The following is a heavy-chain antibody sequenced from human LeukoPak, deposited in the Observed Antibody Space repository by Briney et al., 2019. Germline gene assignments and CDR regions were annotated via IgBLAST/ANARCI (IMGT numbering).Heavy chain of an antibody. CDR1: GYTFTSYG. V-gene: IGHV1-2*02. D-gene: IGHD2-15*01. Sequence: ASVKVSCKASGYTFTSYGISWVRQAPGQGLEWMGWINPNSGGTNCAQKFQGRVTMTRDTSISTAYMELSRLRSDDTAVYYCARVVVRDYYYYMDVWGEGTTVTVSS. CDR2: INPNSGGT. CDR3: ARVVVRDYYYYMDV. J-gene: IGHJ6*03.